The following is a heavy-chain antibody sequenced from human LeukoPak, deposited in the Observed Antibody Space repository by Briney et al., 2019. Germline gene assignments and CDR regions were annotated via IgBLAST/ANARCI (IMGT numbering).Heavy chain of an antibody. CDR2: INHSGST. Sequence: PSETLSLTCAVYGGSFSGYYWSWIRQPPGKGLELIGEINHSGSTNYNPSLKSRVTISVDTSKNQFSLKLNSVTAADTAVYYCARARAHLKYYYDSSGYYYFDYWGQGTLVTVSS. CDR3: ARARAHLKYYYDSSGYYYFDY. V-gene: IGHV4-34*01. J-gene: IGHJ4*02. CDR1: GGSFSGYY. D-gene: IGHD3-22*01.